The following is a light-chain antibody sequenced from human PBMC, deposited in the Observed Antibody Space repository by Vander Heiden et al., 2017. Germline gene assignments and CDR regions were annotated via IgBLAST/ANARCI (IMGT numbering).Light chain of an antibody. CDR2: WAS. CDR3: QQYYSTPWT. J-gene: IGKJ1*01. V-gene: IGKV4-1*01. CDR1: QSVLYSSNNKNY. Sequence: DIVMTQSPDSLAVSLGYRATINCKSSQSVLYSSNNKNYLACYQQKPGQPPKLLIYWASTRESGVPDRFSGSGSGTDFTLTISSLQAEDVAVYYCQQYYSTPWTFGQGTKVEIK.